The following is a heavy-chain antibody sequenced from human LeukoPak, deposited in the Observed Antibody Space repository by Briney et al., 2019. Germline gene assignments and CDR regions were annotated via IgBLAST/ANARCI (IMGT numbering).Heavy chain of an antibody. V-gene: IGHV3-30*02. CDR3: AKDVISSITCWVFDP. CDR1: RFTFSNYG. J-gene: IGHJ5*02. Sequence: VGSLRLSCAASRFTFSNYGMHWVRQALGKGLEWVAFIRYDGSNKYYADSVKGRFTISRDNSKNTLYLQMNSLRVEDTAVYYCAKDVISSITCWVFDPWGQGTLVTVSS. D-gene: IGHD2-2*01. CDR2: IRYDGSNK.